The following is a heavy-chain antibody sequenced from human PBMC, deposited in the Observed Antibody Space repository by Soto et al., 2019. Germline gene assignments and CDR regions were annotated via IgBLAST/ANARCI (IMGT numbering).Heavy chain of an antibody. J-gene: IGHJ4*02. CDR1: DDSINSDKYY. D-gene: IGHD3-9*01. V-gene: IGHV4-39*01. Sequence: PSETLSLTCSVSDDSINSDKYYWGWIRQPPGKGLEWIGSIYYRGNAYYNPSLQTRVTISLDKSKSQFSLRLNSVTAADSAVYFCARLEGLATISYYFDFWGPGALVTVSS. CDR3: ARLEGLATISYYFDF. CDR2: IYYRGNA.